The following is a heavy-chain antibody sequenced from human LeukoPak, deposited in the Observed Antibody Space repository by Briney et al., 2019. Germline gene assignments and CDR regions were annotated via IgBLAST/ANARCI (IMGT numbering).Heavy chain of an antibody. CDR3: ATEEGYNAY. V-gene: IGHV4-34*01. D-gene: IGHD5-24*01. CDR1: GGSFSAYY. J-gene: IGHJ4*02. CDR2: IHHSGST. Sequence: SETMSLTCAVYGGSFSAYYWSWIRQSPGKGLEWIGEIHHSGSTKYNPSLKSRVTISVDMSQSQFSLKLTSVTAADTAVYYCATEEGYNAYWGQGILVTVSS.